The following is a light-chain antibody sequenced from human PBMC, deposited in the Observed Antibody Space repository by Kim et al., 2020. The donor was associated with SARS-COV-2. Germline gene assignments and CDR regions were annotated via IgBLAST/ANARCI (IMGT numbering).Light chain of an antibody. CDR1: TSDVGSYNF. V-gene: IGLV2-23*02. Sequence: LTQPASVSGSPGQSITISCTGSTSDVGSYNFASWYQHHPGKAPKLIIYEVNRRPSGVSDRFSGSKSGNTASLTIFGLQAEDEADYCCCSYAGSNHYVFGTGTKVTVL. CDR3: CSYAGSNHYV. CDR2: EVN. J-gene: IGLJ1*01.